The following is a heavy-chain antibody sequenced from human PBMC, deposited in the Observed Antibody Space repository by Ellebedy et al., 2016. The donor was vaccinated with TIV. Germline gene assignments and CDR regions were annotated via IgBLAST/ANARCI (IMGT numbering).Heavy chain of an antibody. CDR3: ATGILEWSRFDP. CDR2: ISLSGST. J-gene: IGHJ5*02. V-gene: IGHV4-4*02. D-gene: IGHD3-3*01. Sequence: SETLSLTXDVSGGSISSNNWWSWVRQPPGKGLEWIGEISLSGSTKYTPSLKSRVTISLDKSKNQFSLKLSSVTAADTAVYYCATGILEWSRFDPWGQGTLVTVSS. CDR1: GGSISSNNW.